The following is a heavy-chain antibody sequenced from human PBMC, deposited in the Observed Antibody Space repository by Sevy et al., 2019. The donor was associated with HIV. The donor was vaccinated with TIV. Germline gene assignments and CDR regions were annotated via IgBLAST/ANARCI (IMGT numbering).Heavy chain of an antibody. CDR3: ARENTMIEEPRWSDP. D-gene: IGHD3-22*01. CDR1: GFTFCDYY. V-gene: IGHV3-11*01. CDR2: ISRTGSTI. Sequence: GGSLRLSCTASGFTFCDYYMSWIRQAPGKGLEWVSYISRTGSTINYADSVKGRFTISRDNAKNSLYLQINSLRAEDTAVYYCARENTMIEEPRWSDPWGQGTLVTVSS. J-gene: IGHJ5*02.